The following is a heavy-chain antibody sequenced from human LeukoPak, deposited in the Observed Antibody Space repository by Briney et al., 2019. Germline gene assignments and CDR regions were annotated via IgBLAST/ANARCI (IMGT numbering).Heavy chain of an antibody. D-gene: IGHD1-7*01. CDR2: ISGSGGST. V-gene: IGHV3-23*01. CDR3: AKDPRTTGTSLYYYYGMDV. Sequence: GGSLRLSCAASGFTFSSYWMHWVRQAPGKGLEWVSAISGSGGSTYYADSVKGRFTISRDNSKNTLYLQMNSLRAEDTAVYYCAKDPRTTGTSLYYYYGMDVWGQGTTVTVSS. CDR1: GFTFSSYW. J-gene: IGHJ6*02.